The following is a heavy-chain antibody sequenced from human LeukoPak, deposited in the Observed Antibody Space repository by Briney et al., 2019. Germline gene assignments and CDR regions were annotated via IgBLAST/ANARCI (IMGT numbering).Heavy chain of an antibody. D-gene: IGHD3-16*02. CDR2: INWNGGST. Sequence: GGSLRLSCAASGFTFDDYGMSWVRQAPGKGLEWVSGINWNGGSTGYADSVKGRFTISRDNAKNSLYLQMNSLRAEDTALYYCAKVVFYDYVWGSYRPTYYFDYWGQGTLVTVSS. CDR1: GFTFDDYG. J-gene: IGHJ4*02. CDR3: AKVVFYDYVWGSYRPTYYFDY. V-gene: IGHV3-20*04.